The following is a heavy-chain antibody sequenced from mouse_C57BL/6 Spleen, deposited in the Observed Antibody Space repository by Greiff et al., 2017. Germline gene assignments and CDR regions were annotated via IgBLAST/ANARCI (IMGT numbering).Heavy chain of an antibody. Sequence: QVQLKQSGAELVKPGASVKLSCKASGYTFTSYWMHWVKQRPGRGLEWIGRIDPNSGGTKYNEKFKSKATLTVDKPSSTAYMQLSSLTSEDSAVYYCAIPYDYDVGYAMDYWGQGTSVTVSS. CDR3: AIPYDYDVGYAMDY. V-gene: IGHV1-72*01. CDR1: GYTFTSYW. CDR2: IDPNSGGT. D-gene: IGHD2-4*01. J-gene: IGHJ4*01.